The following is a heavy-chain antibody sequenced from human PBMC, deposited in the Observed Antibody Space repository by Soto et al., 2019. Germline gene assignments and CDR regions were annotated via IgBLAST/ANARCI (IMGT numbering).Heavy chain of an antibody. J-gene: IGHJ4*02. D-gene: IGHD3-9*01. CDR1: GFTFSSYS. CDR3: ARGLRYFDWLSYFDY. Sequence: GGSLRLSCAASGFTFSSYSMNWVRQAPGKGLEWVSYISSSSSTIYYADSVKGRFTISRDNAKNSLYLQMNSLRAEDTAVYYCARGLRYFDWLSYFDYWGQGTLVTVSS. CDR2: ISSSSSTI. V-gene: IGHV3-48*01.